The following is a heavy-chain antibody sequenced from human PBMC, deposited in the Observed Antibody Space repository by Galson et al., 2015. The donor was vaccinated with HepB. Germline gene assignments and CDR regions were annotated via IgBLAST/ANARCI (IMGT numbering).Heavy chain of an antibody. J-gene: IGHJ4*02. CDR3: ARDQVDDSSGFLDY. Sequence: SLRLSCAASGFTFSSYAMHWVRQAPGKGLEWVAVISYDGSNKYYADSVKGRFTISRDNSKNTLYLQMNSLRAEDTAVYYCARDQVDDSSGFLDYWGQGTLVTVSS. CDR2: ISYDGSNK. V-gene: IGHV3-30*04. D-gene: IGHD3-22*01. CDR1: GFTFSSYA.